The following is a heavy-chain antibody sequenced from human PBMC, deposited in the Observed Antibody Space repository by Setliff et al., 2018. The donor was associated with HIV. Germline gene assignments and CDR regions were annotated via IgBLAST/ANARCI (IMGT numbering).Heavy chain of an antibody. Sequence: GGSLRLSCAASGFTFSNYAMTWVRQAPGKGLEWVSGISGSGDTTNYADSVKGRFTISRDNSKNTLYLQMNSLRAEDTAVYYCARVYGRGYFDTSGYFDYWGQGTPVTVSS. CDR1: GFTFSNYA. D-gene: IGHD3-22*01. CDR2: ISGSGDTT. V-gene: IGHV3-23*01. CDR3: ARVYGRGYFDTSGYFDY. J-gene: IGHJ4*02.